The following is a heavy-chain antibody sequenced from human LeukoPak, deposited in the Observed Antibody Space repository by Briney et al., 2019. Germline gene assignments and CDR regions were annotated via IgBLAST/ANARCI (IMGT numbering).Heavy chain of an antibody. CDR3: ARGYYYDSSGYYDAFDI. CDR2: INPNSGGT. D-gene: IGHD3-22*01. Sequence: GESLKISCKGSGYTFTGYYMHWVRQAPGQGLEWMGWINPNSGGTNYAQKFQGRVTMTRDTSISTAYMELSRLRSDDTAVYYCARGYYYDSSGYYDAFDIWGQGTMVTVSS. V-gene: IGHV1-2*02. J-gene: IGHJ3*02. CDR1: GYTFTGYY.